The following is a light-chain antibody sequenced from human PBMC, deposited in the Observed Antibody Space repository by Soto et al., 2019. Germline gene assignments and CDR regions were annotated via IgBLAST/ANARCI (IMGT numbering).Light chain of an antibody. V-gene: IGLV2-23*03. J-gene: IGLJ2*01. CDR3: CSYAGSSTFG. CDR1: SSDVGSYNL. Sequence: QSALTQPASVSGSPGQSITISCTGTSSDVGSYNLVSWYQQRPGKAPKLMIYEGSKRPSGVSNRFSGSKSGNTASLTISGLQAEDEADYYCCSYAGSSTFGFGGGTKLTVL. CDR2: EGS.